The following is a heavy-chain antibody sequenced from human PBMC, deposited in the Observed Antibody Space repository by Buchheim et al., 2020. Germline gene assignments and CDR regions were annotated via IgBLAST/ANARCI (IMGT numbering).Heavy chain of an antibody. CDR3: ARSYYDSSGYAYFDY. V-gene: IGHV3-48*03. Sequence: EVQLVESGGGFVQPGGSLRLSCAASGFTFNKYEMNWVRQAPGKGLQWVSYISSSGTSIYYADSVKGRFTLSRDNAKNSPYLQMNSLRAEDTAVYYCARSYYDSSGYAYFDYWGQGTL. D-gene: IGHD3-22*01. J-gene: IGHJ4*02. CDR1: GFTFNKYE. CDR2: ISSSGTSI.